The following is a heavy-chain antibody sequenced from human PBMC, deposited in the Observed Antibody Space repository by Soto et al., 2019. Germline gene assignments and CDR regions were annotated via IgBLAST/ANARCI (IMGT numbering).Heavy chain of an antibody. V-gene: IGHV5-51*01. CDR1: GYTFTSQW. J-gene: IGHJ4*02. CDR3: ARLVDGYPGY. D-gene: IGHD5-12*01. Sequence: PGECLKISCKASGYTFTSQWIGWVRQKPGKGLEWMGLIFPGDSDTRYSPSFQGQVTISADKSISTAFLQWSSLKASDTAMYYCARLVDGYPGYWGQGTLVTVSS. CDR2: IFPGDSDT.